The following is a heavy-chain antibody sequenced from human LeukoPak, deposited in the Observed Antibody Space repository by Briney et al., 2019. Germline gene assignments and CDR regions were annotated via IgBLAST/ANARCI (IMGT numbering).Heavy chain of an antibody. CDR3: AKSTVVVFLDS. Sequence: SETLSLTCAVYGGSFSGYYWSWIRQPPGKGLEWIGEINHSGSTNYNPSLKSRVTISVDTSKNQFSLKLSSVTAADTAVYYCAKSTVVVFLDSWGQGTLVTVSS. CDR1: GGSFSGYY. CDR2: INHSGST. D-gene: IGHD4-23*01. J-gene: IGHJ4*02. V-gene: IGHV4-34*01.